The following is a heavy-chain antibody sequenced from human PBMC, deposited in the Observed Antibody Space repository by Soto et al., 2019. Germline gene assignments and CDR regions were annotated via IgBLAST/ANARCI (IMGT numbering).Heavy chain of an antibody. CDR2: IYYSGST. J-gene: IGHJ5*02. CDR3: ARQYCTNGVCYTGWFDP. V-gene: IGHV4-39*01. D-gene: IGHD2-8*01. CDR1: GGSISSSSYY. Sequence: QLQLQESGPGLVKPSETLSLTCTVSGGSISSSSYYWGWIRQPPGKGLEWIGSIYYSGSTYYNPSLKSRVTISVDTSKNQFSLKLSSVTAADTAVYYCARQYCTNGVCYTGWFDPWGQGTLVTVSS.